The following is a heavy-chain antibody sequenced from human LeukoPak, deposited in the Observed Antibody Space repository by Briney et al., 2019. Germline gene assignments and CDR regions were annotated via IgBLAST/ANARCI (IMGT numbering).Heavy chain of an antibody. CDR3: ATIVATLYYMDV. Sequence: PSETLSLTCTVSGYSNSSGYYWGWIRQPPGKGLEWIGIIYHSGSTYYNPSLKSRVSISVDTSKNQFSLKLSSVTAADTAVYYCATIVATLYYMDVWGKGTTVTVSS. J-gene: IGHJ6*03. D-gene: IGHD5-12*01. CDR1: GYSNSSGYY. V-gene: IGHV4-38-2*02. CDR2: IYHSGST.